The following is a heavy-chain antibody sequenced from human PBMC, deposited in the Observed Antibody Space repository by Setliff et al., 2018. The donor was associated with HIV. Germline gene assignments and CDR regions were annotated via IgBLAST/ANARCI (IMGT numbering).Heavy chain of an antibody. J-gene: IGHJ4*02. V-gene: IGHV4-39*01. Sequence: SETLSLTCAVSGASIDYSNYYWGWIRQPPGKGLEWIGSIYYSGSTYYNPSLKSRVTISVDTSKNQFSLNLSSVTAADTAVYYCARVVDADYLDYWGQGTPVTVSS. CDR2: IYYSGST. CDR3: ARVVDADYLDY. D-gene: IGHD2-15*01. CDR1: GASIDYSNYY.